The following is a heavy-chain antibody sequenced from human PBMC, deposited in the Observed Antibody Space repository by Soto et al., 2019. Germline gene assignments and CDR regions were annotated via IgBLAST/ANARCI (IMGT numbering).Heavy chain of an antibody. CDR2: INAGNGNT. CDR3: ARGLNGYLHYFDY. D-gene: IGHD5-18*01. V-gene: IGHV1-3*01. J-gene: IGHJ4*02. Sequence: ASVKVSCMASGYTFTSYAMHWVRQAPGQRLEWMGWINAGNGNTKYSQKFQGRVTITRDTSASTAYMELSSLRSEDTAVYYCARGLNGYLHYFDYWGQGTPVTVSS. CDR1: GYTFTSYA.